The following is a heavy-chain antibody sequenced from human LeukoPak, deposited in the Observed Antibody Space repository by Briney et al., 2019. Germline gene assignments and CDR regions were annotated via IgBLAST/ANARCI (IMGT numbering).Heavy chain of an antibody. Sequence: GGSLRLSCAASGFTVSSNYMSWVRQAPGKGLEWVSVIYSGGSTYYADSVKGRFTISRDNSKNTLYLQMNSLRAEDTAVYYRARDALDYGDYPGAFDIWGQGTMVTVSS. J-gene: IGHJ3*02. CDR2: IYSGGST. V-gene: IGHV3-53*01. CDR1: GFTVSSNY. D-gene: IGHD4-17*01. CDR3: ARDALDYGDYPGAFDI.